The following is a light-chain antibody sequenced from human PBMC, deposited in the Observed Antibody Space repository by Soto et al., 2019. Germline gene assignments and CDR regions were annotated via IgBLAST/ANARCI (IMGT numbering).Light chain of an antibody. J-gene: IGKJ2*01. CDR3: QQYGSSPPYT. V-gene: IGKV3-20*01. CDR2: GAS. CDR1: QSISTNY. Sequence: EIVLTQSPGTLSLSPGERATLSCRASQSISTNYLAWYHQKPGQAPRLLIYGASNRATGIPDRFSGSGSGTDLTLTISRLEPEDFGVYYCQQYGSSPPYTFGQGTKLEIK.